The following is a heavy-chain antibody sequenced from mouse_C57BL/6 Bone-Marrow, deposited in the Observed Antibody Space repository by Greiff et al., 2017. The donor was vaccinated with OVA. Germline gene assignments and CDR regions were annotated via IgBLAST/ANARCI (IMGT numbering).Heavy chain of an antibody. V-gene: IGHV1-63*01. J-gene: IGHJ2*01. CDR2: IYPGGGYT. D-gene: IGHD2-4*01. CDR3: LRGDYDGFDY. Sequence: QVHVKQSGAELVRPGTSVKMSCKASGYTFTNYWIGWAKQRPGHGLEWIGDIYPGGGYTNYNEKFKGKATLTADKSSSTAYMQFSSLTSEDSAIYYCLRGDYDGFDYWGQGTTLTVSS. CDR1: GYTFTNYW.